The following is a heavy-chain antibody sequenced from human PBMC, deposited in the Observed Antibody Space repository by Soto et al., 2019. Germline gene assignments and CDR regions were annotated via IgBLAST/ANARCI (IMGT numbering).Heavy chain of an antibody. J-gene: IGHJ6*03. CDR3: AASEVVAATLWYYYYMDV. D-gene: IGHD2-15*01. V-gene: IGHV3-23*01. CDR1: GFTFSSYA. Sequence: EVQLLESGGGLVQPGGSLRLSCAASGFTFSSYAMSWVRQAPGKGLEWVSAISGSGGSTYYAASVKGRFTISRDNSKNTLYLQMNSLRAEDTAVYYCAASEVVAATLWYYYYMDVCGKGTTVTVSS. CDR2: ISGSGGST.